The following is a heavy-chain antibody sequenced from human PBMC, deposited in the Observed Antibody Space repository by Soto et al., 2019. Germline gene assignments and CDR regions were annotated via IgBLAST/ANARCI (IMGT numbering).Heavy chain of an antibody. CDR1: GFTFSSYG. CDR2: ISYDGSNK. J-gene: IGHJ5*02. Sequence: GGSLRLSCAASGFTFSSYGMHWVRQAPGKGLEWVAVISYDGSNKYYADSVKGRFTISRDNSKNTLYLQMNSLRAEDTAVYYCAKDPGYCSSTSWGRFDPWGQGTLVTVSS. CDR3: AKDPGYCSSTSWGRFDP. V-gene: IGHV3-30*18. D-gene: IGHD2-2*01.